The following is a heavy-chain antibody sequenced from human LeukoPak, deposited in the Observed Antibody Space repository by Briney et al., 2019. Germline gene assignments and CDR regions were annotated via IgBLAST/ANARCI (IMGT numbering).Heavy chain of an antibody. Sequence: PGGSLRLSCAASGFTFSSYSMNWVRQAPGKGLEWVSSISSSSYIYYADSVKGRFTISRDNAKNSLYLQMNSLRAEDTAVHYCASGITMVRGPSGDYWGQGTLVTVSS. V-gene: IGHV3-21*01. CDR2: ISSSSYI. D-gene: IGHD3-10*01. J-gene: IGHJ4*02. CDR3: ASGITMVRGPSGDY. CDR1: GFTFSSYS.